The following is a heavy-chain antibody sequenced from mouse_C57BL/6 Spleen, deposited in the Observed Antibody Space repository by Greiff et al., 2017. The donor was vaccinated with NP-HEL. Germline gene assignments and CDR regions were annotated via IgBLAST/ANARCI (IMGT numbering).Heavy chain of an antibody. CDR1: GFTFSDYG. CDR3: ARSSYGYAMDY. CDR2: ISSGSSTI. D-gene: IGHD1-1*01. Sequence: EVKLMESGGGLVKPGGSLKLSCAASGFTFSDYGMHWVRQAPEKGLEWVAYISSGSSTIYYADTVKGRFTISRDNAKNTLFLQMTSLRSEDTAMYYCARSSYGYAMDYWGQGTSVTVSS. V-gene: IGHV5-17*01. J-gene: IGHJ4*01.